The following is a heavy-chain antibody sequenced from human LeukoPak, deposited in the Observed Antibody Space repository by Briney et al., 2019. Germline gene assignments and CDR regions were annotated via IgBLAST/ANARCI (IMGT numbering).Heavy chain of an antibody. CDR3: ARDRDHSNNWYIFLDY. Sequence: GGSLRLSCAASGFTFNYFSVNWVRQAPGKGLEGVSYINSSSNTIYYADSVKGRFTISRDNARNSLYLQMNSLRDEDTAVYYCARDRDHSNNWYIFLDYWGQGTLVTVSS. CDR1: GFTFNYFS. V-gene: IGHV3-48*02. J-gene: IGHJ4*02. D-gene: IGHD6-13*01. CDR2: INSSSNTI.